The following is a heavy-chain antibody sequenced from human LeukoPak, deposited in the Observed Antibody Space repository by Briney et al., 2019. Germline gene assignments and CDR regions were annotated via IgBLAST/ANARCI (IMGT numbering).Heavy chain of an antibody. V-gene: IGHV4-39*01. CDR3: ARQQGDFGELFSYFDY. Sequence: SETLSLTCTVSGGSISSSSYYWGWIRQPPGKGLEWIGSIYYSGSTYYNPSLKSRVTISVDASKNQFSLKLSSVTAADTAVYYCARQQGDFGELFSYFDYWGQGTLVTVSS. J-gene: IGHJ4*02. D-gene: IGHD3-10*01. CDR1: GGSISSSSYY. CDR2: IYYSGST.